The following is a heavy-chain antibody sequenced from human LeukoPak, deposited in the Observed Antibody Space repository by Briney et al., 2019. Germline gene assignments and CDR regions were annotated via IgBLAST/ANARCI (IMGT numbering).Heavy chain of an antibody. Sequence: GGSLRLSCAASGFTFSSYAMSWVRQAPGKGLEWVSTISGSAGSTNYADSVKGRFTISRDSSKNTLYLQMNSLRAEDTALYHCAKDSSITNYYYGMDVWGQGTTVTVSS. D-gene: IGHD2-2*01. CDR1: GFTFSSYA. J-gene: IGHJ6*02. V-gene: IGHV3-23*01. CDR2: ISGSAGST. CDR3: AKDSSITNYYYGMDV.